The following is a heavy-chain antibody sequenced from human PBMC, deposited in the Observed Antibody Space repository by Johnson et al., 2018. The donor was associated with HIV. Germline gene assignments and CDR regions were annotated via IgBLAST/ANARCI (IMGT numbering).Heavy chain of an antibody. J-gene: IGHJ3*02. V-gene: IGHV3-74*01. D-gene: IGHD2-15*01. CDR3: ARAGAYCSGGSCYSPDAFDI. CDR1: GFTFSFYW. CDR2: INSDGSST. Sequence: VQLVESGGGLVQPGGSLRLSCAASGFTFSFYWMHWVRQVPGKGLVWVSRINSDGSSTSYADSVKGRFTISRDNAKNTLYLQVNSLRAEDTALDYCARAGAYCSGGSCYSPDAFDIWGQGTMVTVSS.